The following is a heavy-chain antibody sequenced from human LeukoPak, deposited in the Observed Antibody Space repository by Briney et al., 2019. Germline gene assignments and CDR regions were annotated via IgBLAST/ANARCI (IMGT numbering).Heavy chain of an antibody. CDR1: GGSISSYY. CDR2: IYTSGST. V-gene: IGHV4-4*07. J-gene: IGHJ4*02. Sequence: KPSETLSLTCTVSGGSISSYYWSWIRQPAGKGLEWIGRIYTSGSTNYDPSLKSRVTMSVDTSKNQFSLKLSSLTAADTAVYYCARGLGYSSGWYAYFDYWGQGTLVTVSS. CDR3: ARGLGYSSGWYAYFDY. D-gene: IGHD6-19*01.